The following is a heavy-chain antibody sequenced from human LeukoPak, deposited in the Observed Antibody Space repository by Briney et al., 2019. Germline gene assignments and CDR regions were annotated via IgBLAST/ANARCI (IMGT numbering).Heavy chain of an antibody. CDR3: AKDRYYDILTGYIDY. Sequence: GGSLRLSCAASGFTFSSYGMHWVRQAPGKGLEWVAFIRYDGSNKYYADSVKGRFTISRDNSKNTLYLQMNSLRAEDTAVYYCAKDRYYDILTGYIDYWGQETLVTVSS. V-gene: IGHV3-30*02. CDR1: GFTFSSYG. CDR2: IRYDGSNK. D-gene: IGHD3-9*01. J-gene: IGHJ4*02.